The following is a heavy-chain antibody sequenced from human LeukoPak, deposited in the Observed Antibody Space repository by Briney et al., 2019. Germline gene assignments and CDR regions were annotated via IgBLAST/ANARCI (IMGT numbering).Heavy chain of an antibody. J-gene: IGHJ4*02. CDR1: GGSISNYF. V-gene: IGHV4-59*12. CDR2: ITYSGST. CDR3: ARGYYYGSGSYFPFDY. Sequence: SETLSLTCTVSGGSISNYFWSWIRQPPGKGLEWIGFITYSGSTDHNPSLKSRVTISVDTSKNQFSLKLSSVTAADTAVYYCARGYYYGSGSYFPFDYWGQGTLVTVSS. D-gene: IGHD3-10*01.